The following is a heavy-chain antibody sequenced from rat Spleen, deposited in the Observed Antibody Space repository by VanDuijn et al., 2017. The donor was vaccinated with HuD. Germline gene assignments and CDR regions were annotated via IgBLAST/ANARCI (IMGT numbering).Heavy chain of an antibody. J-gene: IGHJ1*01. CDR1: GFTFSNYG. V-gene: IGHV5-19*01. CDR3: ARHNSGYGYFDF. Sequence: EVQLVESGGGLVQPGRSLKLSCAASGFTFSNYGMHWIRQAPTKGLEWVASIIPSGGFTYYRDSVKGRFTISRDNAKSTLYLQMDSLRSEDTATYYCARHNSGYGYFDFWGPGTMVTVSS. D-gene: IGHD4-3*01. CDR2: IIPSGGFT.